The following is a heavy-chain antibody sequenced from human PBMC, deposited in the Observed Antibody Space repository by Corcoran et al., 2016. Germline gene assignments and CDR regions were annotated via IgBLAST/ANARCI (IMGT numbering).Heavy chain of an antibody. Sequence: QVQLQESGPGLVQPSETLSLTCTVSGGSIRSYYWSWIRQPAGKGLGWIGRIYTSGSTNYNPSLKSRVTMSVDTSKNQFSLKLSSVTAADTAVYYCAREPHSSGWYYVDYWGQGTVVTVSS. D-gene: IGHD6-19*01. CDR1: GGSIRSYY. J-gene: IGHJ4*02. V-gene: IGHV4-4*07. CDR2: IYTSGST. CDR3: AREPHSSGWYYVDY.